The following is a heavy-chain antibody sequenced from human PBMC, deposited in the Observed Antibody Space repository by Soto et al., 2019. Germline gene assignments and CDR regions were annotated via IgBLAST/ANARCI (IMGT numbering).Heavy chain of an antibody. J-gene: IGHJ6*02. V-gene: IGHV4-59*01. CDR2: IYYSGST. Sequence: SETLSLTCTVSGGSISSYYWSWIRQPPGKGLEWIGYIYYSGSTNYNPSLKSRVTISVDTSKNQFSLKLSSVTAADTAVYYCARGGGSGSYYKRAYYYYGMDVWGQGTTVTVSS. CDR3: ARGGGSGSYYKRAYYYYGMDV. CDR1: GGSISSYY. D-gene: IGHD3-10*01.